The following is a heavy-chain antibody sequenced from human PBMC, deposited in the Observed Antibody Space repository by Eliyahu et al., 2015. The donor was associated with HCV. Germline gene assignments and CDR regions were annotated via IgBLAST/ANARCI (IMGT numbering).Heavy chain of an antibody. CDR2: ISAYNGNT. V-gene: IGHV1-18*01. J-gene: IGHJ5*02. Sequence: QVQLVQSGAEVKKPGASVKVSCKASGYTFXSYGISWVRQAPGQGLEWMGWISAYNGNTNYAQKLQGRVTMTTDTSTSTACMELRSLISDDTAVYYCARARGTVTKGASWFDPWGQGTLVTVS. CDR1: GYTFXSYG. D-gene: IGHD4-17*01. CDR3: ARARGTVTKGASWFDP.